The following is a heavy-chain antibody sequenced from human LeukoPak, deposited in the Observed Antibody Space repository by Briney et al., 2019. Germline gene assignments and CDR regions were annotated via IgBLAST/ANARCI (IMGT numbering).Heavy chain of an antibody. V-gene: IGHV4-59*01. CDR2: IYYSGST. D-gene: IGHD6-13*01. CDR3: ARDQYSSSWYWFDP. J-gene: IGHJ5*02. Sequence: KHSETLSLTCTVHGRPISSYYWSWIQQPPGKGLEWIGYIYYSGSTNYNPSLKSRVNLSVDTSKNQFYLKLSSVTAADTAVYYCARDQYSSSWYWFDPWGQGTLVTVSS. CDR1: GRPISSYY.